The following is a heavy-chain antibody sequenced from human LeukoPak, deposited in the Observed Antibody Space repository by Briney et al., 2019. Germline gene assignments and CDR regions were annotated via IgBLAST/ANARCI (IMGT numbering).Heavy chain of an antibody. Sequence: ASVKVSCKASGYTFTGYHIHWVRQAPGQGLEWMGWINPNSGGANSAQKFLGRVSMTRDTSTSTAYMELRSLRSDDTAVYYCARSRYCTNGVCYNRAFDYWGQGTLVTVSS. CDR1: GYTFTGYH. CDR3: ARSRYCTNGVCYNRAFDY. J-gene: IGHJ4*02. D-gene: IGHD2-8*01. CDR2: INPNSGGA. V-gene: IGHV1-2*02.